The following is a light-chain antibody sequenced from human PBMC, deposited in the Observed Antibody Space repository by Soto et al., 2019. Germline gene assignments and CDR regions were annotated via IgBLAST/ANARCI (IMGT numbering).Light chain of an antibody. V-gene: IGKV3-11*01. J-gene: IGKJ2*01. CDR2: GAS. Sequence: EIVLTQSPATLSLSPGERATLSCRASQSVSSYLAWYQQKPGQVPRLLIYGASNRATGIPARFSGSGSGTDFSLTISSIESEDFAVYYCQHRGKWPRTFGQGTKLEIK. CDR3: QHRGKWPRT. CDR1: QSVSSY.